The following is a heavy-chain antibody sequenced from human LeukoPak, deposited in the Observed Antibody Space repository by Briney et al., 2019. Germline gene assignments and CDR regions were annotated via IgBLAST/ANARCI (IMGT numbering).Heavy chain of an antibody. Sequence: GGSLRLSCAGSGFSFSSYDMNWVRQAPGKGLEWVSYISSSGDTIYYSDSVKGRFTISRDNAKNSLYLQMNSLRAEDTAVYYCARGYCSGGSCQFFDYWGQGTLVTVSS. J-gene: IGHJ4*02. D-gene: IGHD2-15*01. CDR3: ARGYCSGGSCQFFDY. V-gene: IGHV3-48*03. CDR1: GFSFSSYD. CDR2: ISSSGDTI.